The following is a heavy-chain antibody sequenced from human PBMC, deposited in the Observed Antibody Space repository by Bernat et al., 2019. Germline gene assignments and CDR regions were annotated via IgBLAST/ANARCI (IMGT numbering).Heavy chain of an antibody. D-gene: IGHD6-19*01. CDR1: GYTFTGYY. CDR3: ARGLNSSGWYGFWAFDI. V-gene: IGHV1-2*04. Sequence: QVQLVQSGAEVKKPGASVKVSCKASGYTFTGYYMHWVRQAPGQGLEWMGWINPNSGGTNYAQKFQGWVTMTRDTSISTAYMELGGLRSDDTAVYYCARGLNSSGWYGFWAFDIWGQGTMVTVSS. J-gene: IGHJ3*02. CDR2: INPNSGGT.